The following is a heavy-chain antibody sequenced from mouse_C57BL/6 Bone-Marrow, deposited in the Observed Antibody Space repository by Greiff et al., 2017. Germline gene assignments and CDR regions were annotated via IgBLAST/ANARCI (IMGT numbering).Heavy chain of an antibody. D-gene: IGHD4-1*01. V-gene: IGHV1-55*01. CDR3: ARDWDYFDY. Sequence: LVESGAELVKPGASVKMSCKASGYTFTSYWITWVKQRPGQGLEWIGDIYPGSGSTNYNEKFKSKATLTVDTSSSTAYMQLSSLTSEDSAVYYCARDWDYFDYWGQGTTLTVSS. J-gene: IGHJ2*01. CDR2: IYPGSGST. CDR1: GYTFTSYW.